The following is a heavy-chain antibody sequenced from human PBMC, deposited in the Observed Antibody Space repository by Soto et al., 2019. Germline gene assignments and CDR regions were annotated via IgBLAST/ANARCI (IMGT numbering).Heavy chain of an antibody. D-gene: IGHD2-2*01. CDR1: GFTFSSYA. Sequence: GGSLRLSCAASGFTFSSYAMSWVRQAPGKGLEWVSAISGSGGSTYYADSVKGRFTISRDNSKNTLYLQMNSLRAEDTAVYYCAKDFSIVVVPAAMPFNGYYYYGMDVWGQGTTVTVSS. J-gene: IGHJ6*02. CDR3: AKDFSIVVVPAAMPFNGYYYYGMDV. V-gene: IGHV3-23*01. CDR2: ISGSGGST.